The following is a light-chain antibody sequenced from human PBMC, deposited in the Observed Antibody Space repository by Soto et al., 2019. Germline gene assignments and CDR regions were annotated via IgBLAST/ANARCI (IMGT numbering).Light chain of an antibody. J-gene: IGKJ1*01. CDR1: QSVSSA. CDR3: QQYKDWPTT. CDR2: GAS. Sequence: ILMAQSPGTLSVSPGERATLSCRASQSVSSAVAWYQQKRGQAPRLLIYGASTRATGIPARFSGSGSGTQFTLTISSLQSEDFALYYCQQYKDWPTTFGQGTKVDIK. V-gene: IGKV3-15*01.